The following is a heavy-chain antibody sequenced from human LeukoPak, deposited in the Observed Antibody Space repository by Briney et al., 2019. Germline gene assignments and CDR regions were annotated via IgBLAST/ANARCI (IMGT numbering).Heavy chain of an antibody. J-gene: IGHJ3*02. CDR2: ISGSGGST. D-gene: IGHD3-22*01. Sequence: GGSLRLSCAASGFTFSSYAMSWVRQAPGKGLEWVSAISGSGGSTYYADSVKGRFTISRDNSKNTLYLQMNSLRAEDTAVYYCARRLLRPYLIVVVITRGDAFDIWGQGTMVTVSS. V-gene: IGHV3-23*01. CDR3: ARRLLRPYLIVVVITRGDAFDI. CDR1: GFTFSSYA.